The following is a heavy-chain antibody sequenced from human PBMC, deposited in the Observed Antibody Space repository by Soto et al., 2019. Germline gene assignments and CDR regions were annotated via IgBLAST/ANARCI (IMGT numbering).Heavy chain of an antibody. CDR3: GIRDCNSVMDF. CDR2: MNPNSGNT. D-gene: IGHD2-21*02. Sequence: QQAAGRGLEWMGWMNPNSGNTAYAQKFQGRVTMTRNTSISTAYMELSSRRSDDTAVYYCGIRDCNSVMDFLVQGSSVLGSS. V-gene: IGHV1-8*01. J-gene: IGHJ6*02.